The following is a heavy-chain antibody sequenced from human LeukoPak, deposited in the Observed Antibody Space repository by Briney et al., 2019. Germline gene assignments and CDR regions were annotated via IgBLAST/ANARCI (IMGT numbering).Heavy chain of an antibody. CDR2: IYYSGST. J-gene: IGHJ6*02. CDR1: GGSISNYY. D-gene: IGHD3-22*01. V-gene: IGHV4-59*01. Sequence: SETLSLTCTVCGGSISNYYWSWIRQPPGKGLEWIGYIYYSGSTNHNPSLKSRVTISVDTSRNQFSLNLSSVTAADTAMYYCARDRSPEGYYDSSHWDYYHGMDVWGQGTTVTVSS. CDR3: ARDRSPEGYYDSSHWDYYHGMDV.